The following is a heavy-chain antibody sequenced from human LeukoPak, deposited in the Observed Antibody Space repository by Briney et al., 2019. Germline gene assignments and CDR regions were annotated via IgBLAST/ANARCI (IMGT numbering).Heavy chain of an antibody. CDR1: GFIFSSYA. CDR3: AKDRRTVTTEAHDY. D-gene: IGHD4-11*01. Sequence: PGGSLRLSCAASGFIFSSYAMSWVRQAPGKGLEWVSAISGSGGSTYYADSVKGRFTISRDNSKNTLYLQMNSLRAEDTAVYYCAKDRRTVTTEAHDYWGQGTLVTVSS. J-gene: IGHJ4*02. V-gene: IGHV3-23*01. CDR2: ISGSGGST.